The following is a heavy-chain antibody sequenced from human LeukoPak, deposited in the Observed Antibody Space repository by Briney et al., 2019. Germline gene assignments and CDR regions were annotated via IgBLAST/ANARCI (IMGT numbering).Heavy chain of an antibody. Sequence: GGSLRLSCAASGFTVSSNYMSWVRQAPGKGLEWVSVIYSGGSTYYADSVKGRFTISRDNSKNTLYLQMNSLRAEDTAVYYCAKGQKSSSWTGIDYWGQGTLVTVSS. J-gene: IGHJ4*02. CDR2: IYSGGST. D-gene: IGHD6-13*01. V-gene: IGHV3-66*01. CDR1: GFTVSSNY. CDR3: AKGQKSSSWTGIDY.